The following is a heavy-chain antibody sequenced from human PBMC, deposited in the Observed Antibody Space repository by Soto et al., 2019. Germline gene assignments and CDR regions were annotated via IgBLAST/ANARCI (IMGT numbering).Heavy chain of an antibody. J-gene: IGHJ4*02. CDR3: AMRGYRYGYAFFDY. CDR1: GYTFTSYG. V-gene: IGHV1-18*01. D-gene: IGHD5-18*01. Sequence: ASVKVSCKASGYTFTSYGISWVRQAPGQGLEWMGWISAYNGNTNYAQKLQGRVTMTTDTSTSTAYMELRSLRSDDTAVYYCAMRGYRYGYAFFDYWGQGTLVTVSS. CDR2: ISAYNGNT.